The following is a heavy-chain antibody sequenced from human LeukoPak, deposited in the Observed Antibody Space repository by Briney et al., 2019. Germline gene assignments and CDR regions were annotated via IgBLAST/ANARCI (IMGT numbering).Heavy chain of an antibody. Sequence: GGSLRLSCATSGFTFSDYAMHWVRQAPGKGLEWVALITYDDERRQYYADSVKGRFTISRDNSKNTLSLQMNSLRSDDTAVHYCAREERGHLVGYWGQGTLV. V-gene: IGHV3-30*04. CDR3: AREERGHLVGY. CDR2: ITYDDERRQ. J-gene: IGHJ4*02. CDR1: GFTFSDYA. D-gene: IGHD6-6*01.